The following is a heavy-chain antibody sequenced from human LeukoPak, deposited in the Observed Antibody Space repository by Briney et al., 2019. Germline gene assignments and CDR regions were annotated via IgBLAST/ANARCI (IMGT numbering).Heavy chain of an antibody. CDR1: GYTFTSYG. CDR2: INPNSGDT. Sequence: ASVKVSCKASGYTFTSYGISWVRQAPGQGLEWMGWINPNSGDTKYAQKFQGRVTMTRDTSIGTAYMELSRLRSDDTAVYYCATQRGSYRWGTDFDYWGQGTLVTVSS. V-gene: IGHV1-2*02. D-gene: IGHD3-16*01. J-gene: IGHJ4*02. CDR3: ATQRGSYRWGTDFDY.